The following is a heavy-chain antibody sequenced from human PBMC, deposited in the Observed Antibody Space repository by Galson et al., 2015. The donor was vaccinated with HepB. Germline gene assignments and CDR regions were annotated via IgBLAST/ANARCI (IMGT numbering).Heavy chain of an antibody. CDR2: IKSKTDGETT. V-gene: IGHV3-15*01. CDR1: GFPFNNAW. CDR3: TTDVYYSTYWSWLDP. Sequence: SLRLSCAASGFPFNNAWMTWVRQAPGMGLEWVGRIKSKTDGETTDYAAPVKGRFTIPRDDSKNRLYLQMNSLKPEDTAVYYCTTDVYYSTYWSWLDPWGQGTLLTVSS. D-gene: IGHD2-8*02. J-gene: IGHJ5*02.